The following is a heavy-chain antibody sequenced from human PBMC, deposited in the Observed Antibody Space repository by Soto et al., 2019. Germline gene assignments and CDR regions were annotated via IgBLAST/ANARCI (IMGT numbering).Heavy chain of an antibody. D-gene: IGHD3-16*01. Sequence: VQLLESGGGLVQPGGSLRLSCAASGFTFSSYAMSWVRQAPGKGLEWVSAISGSGGSTYYADSVKGRFTISRDNSKNTLYLQMNSLRAEDTAVYYCAKSEEEGDYYYYYYMDVWGKGTTVTVSS. J-gene: IGHJ6*03. CDR1: GFTFSSYA. CDR2: ISGSGGST. V-gene: IGHV3-23*01. CDR3: AKSEEEGDYYYYYYMDV.